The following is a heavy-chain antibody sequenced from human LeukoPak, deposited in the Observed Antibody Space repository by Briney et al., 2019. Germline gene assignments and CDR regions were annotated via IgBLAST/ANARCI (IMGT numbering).Heavy chain of an antibody. CDR2: INWNGGST. CDR3: ARGGGSYLVTQPDY. V-gene: IGHV3-20*04. Sequence: GGSLRLSCAASGFTFSSYEMNWVRQAPGKGLEWVSGINWNGGSTGYADSVKGRFTISRDNAKNSLYLQMNSLRAEDTALYYCARGGGSYLVTQPDYWGQGTLVTVSS. D-gene: IGHD1-26*01. J-gene: IGHJ4*02. CDR1: GFTFSSYE.